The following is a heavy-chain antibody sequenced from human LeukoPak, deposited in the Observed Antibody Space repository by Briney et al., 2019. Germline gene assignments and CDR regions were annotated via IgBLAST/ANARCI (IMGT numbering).Heavy chain of an antibody. V-gene: IGHV4-59*01. CDR2: IYYSGST. D-gene: IGHD3-22*01. Sequence: PSETLSLTCTVSGGSISSYYWSWIRQPPGKGLEWIGYIYYSGSTNYNPSLKSRVTISVDTSKNQFSLKLSSVTAADTAVYYCARGSWYYYDSSVEFFDYWGQGTLVTVSP. CDR3: ARGSWYYYDSSVEFFDY. CDR1: GGSISSYY. J-gene: IGHJ4*02.